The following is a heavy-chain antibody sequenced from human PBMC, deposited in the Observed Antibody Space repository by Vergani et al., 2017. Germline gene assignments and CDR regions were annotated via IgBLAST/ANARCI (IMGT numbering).Heavy chain of an antibody. V-gene: IGHV4-38-2*01. J-gene: IGHJ3*02. Sequence: QVQLLESGPGLLKPSETLSLTCSVSGYSITSGYYWGWIRQPPGRGLEWIGSIYHTGSAYYNPSLKSRVTVSVDTSMNQVSLNLTSVTAADTAVYYCARHLRQLARNDVFDIWGHGTLVTVSS. D-gene: IGHD6-6*01. CDR2: IYHTGSA. CDR1: GYSITSGYY. CDR3: ARHLRQLARNDVFDI.